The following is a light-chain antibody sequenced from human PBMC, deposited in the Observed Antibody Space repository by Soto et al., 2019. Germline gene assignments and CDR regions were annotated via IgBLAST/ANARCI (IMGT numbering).Light chain of an antibody. J-gene: IGLJ1*01. V-gene: IGLV2-14*01. CDR1: SSDVGGYNY. Sequence: QSVLTQPASVSGSPGQSITISCTGTSSDVGGYNYVSWYQQHPGKAPKLMIYDVSNRPSGVSNRFSGSKSGNTASLTISGLQAEDEADYYCSSYTRSSTHYVFGTGTKLTVL. CDR2: DVS. CDR3: SSYTRSSTHYV.